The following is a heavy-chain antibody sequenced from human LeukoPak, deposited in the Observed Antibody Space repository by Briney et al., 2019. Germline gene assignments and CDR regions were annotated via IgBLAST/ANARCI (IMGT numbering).Heavy chain of an antibody. J-gene: IGHJ5*02. CDR1: GGTFSSNA. Sequence: ASVKVSCKASGGTFSSNAISWVRQAPGQGLEWMGGIIPIFGTANYAQKFQGRVTITADESTSTAYMELSSLRSEDTAVYYCARGTSGYDFGNWFDPWGQGTLVTVSS. D-gene: IGHD5-12*01. CDR3: ARGTSGYDFGNWFDP. CDR2: IIPIFGTA. V-gene: IGHV1-69*13.